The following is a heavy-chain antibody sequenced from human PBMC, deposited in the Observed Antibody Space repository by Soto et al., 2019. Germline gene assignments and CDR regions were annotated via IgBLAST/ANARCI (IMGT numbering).Heavy chain of an antibody. V-gene: IGHV4-34*01. CDR1: GGSFSGYY. D-gene: IGHD3-3*01. J-gene: IGHJ4*02. Sequence: SETLSLTCAVYGGSFSGYYWSWIRQPPGKGLEWIGEINHSGSTNYSPSLKSRVTISVDTSKNQFSLKLSSVTAADTAVYYCARRYDFWSGYPSFDYWGQGTLVTVSS. CDR2: INHSGST. CDR3: ARRYDFWSGYPSFDY.